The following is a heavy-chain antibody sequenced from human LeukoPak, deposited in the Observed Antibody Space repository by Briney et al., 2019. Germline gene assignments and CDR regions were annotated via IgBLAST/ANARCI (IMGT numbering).Heavy chain of an antibody. Sequence: GRSLRLSCAASGFTFSSYGMHWVRQAPGKGLEWVAVISYDGSNKYYADSVKGRFTISRDNSKNTLYLQMNSLRAEDTAVYYCAKSIVGGPYYYYGMDVWGQGTTVTVSS. CDR1: GFTFSSYG. V-gene: IGHV3-30*18. CDR3: AKSIVGGPYYYYGMDV. J-gene: IGHJ6*02. CDR2: ISYDGSNK. D-gene: IGHD1-26*01.